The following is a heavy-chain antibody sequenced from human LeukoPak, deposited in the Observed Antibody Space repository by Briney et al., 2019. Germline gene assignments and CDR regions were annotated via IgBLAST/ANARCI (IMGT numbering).Heavy chain of an antibody. J-gene: IGHJ4*02. CDR1: GFTFSSFW. Sequence: GGSLRLSCAASGFTFSSFWMHWVRQAPGKGLEWVSVIYSGGSTYYADSVKGRFTISRDNSKNTLYLQMNSLRAEDTAVYYCARDQAGWELLSYWGQGTLVTVSS. D-gene: IGHD1-26*01. CDR2: IYSGGST. V-gene: IGHV3-66*01. CDR3: ARDQAGWELLSY.